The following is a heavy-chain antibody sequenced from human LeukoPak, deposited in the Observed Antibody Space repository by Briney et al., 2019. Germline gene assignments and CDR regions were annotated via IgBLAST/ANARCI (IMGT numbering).Heavy chain of an antibody. D-gene: IGHD3-22*01. CDR3: ARDANYYDSRGENYFNY. CDR1: GFAFSSYW. CDR2: IKRDGSDK. J-gene: IGHJ4*02. V-gene: IGHV3-7*01. Sequence: GGSLRLSSPVSGFAFSSYWMSWVRQAAGKGLEWVAKIKRDGSDKSYVDSVKGRFNISRDNAKNSLYLQLNSLRAEDTAVYYCARDANYYDSRGENYFNYWGQGTLVTVSS.